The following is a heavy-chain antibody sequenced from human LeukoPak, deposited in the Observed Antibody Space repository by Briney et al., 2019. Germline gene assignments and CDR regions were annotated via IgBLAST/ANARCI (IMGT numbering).Heavy chain of an antibody. V-gene: IGHV3-30*02. CDR2: MRYDGSIK. J-gene: IGHJ4*02. CDR3: AKGWCSGGSCYYFDY. Sequence: GGSLRLSCEASGFTFSSYGMHWVRQAPGKGLEWVAFMRYDGSIKYYSDSVKGRFTISRDNSKNTLYLQMNSPRTEDTAVYYCAKGWCSGGSCYYFDYRGQGTLVTVSS. D-gene: IGHD2-15*01. CDR1: GFTFSSYG.